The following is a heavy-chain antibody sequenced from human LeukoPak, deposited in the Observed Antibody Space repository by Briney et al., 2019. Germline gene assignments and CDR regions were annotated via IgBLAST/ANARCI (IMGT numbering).Heavy chain of an antibody. V-gene: IGHV4-39*07. Sequence: PSETLSLTCTVSGGSISSSSYYWGWIRQPPGKGLEWIGSIYYSGSTYYNPSLKSRVTISVDTSKNQFSLKLSSVTAADTAVYYCARELPHSSSSPSDYWGQGTLVTVSS. J-gene: IGHJ4*02. CDR2: IYYSGST. CDR3: ARELPHSSSSPSDY. D-gene: IGHD6-13*01. CDR1: GGSISSSSYY.